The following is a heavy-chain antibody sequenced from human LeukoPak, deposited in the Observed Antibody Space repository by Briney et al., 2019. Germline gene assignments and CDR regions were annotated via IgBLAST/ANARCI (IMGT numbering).Heavy chain of an antibody. J-gene: IGHJ6*02. CDR2: IYYSGST. V-gene: IGHV4-59*08. Sequence: SETLSLTCTVSVGSISSYYWSWIRQPPGKGLEWIGYIYYSGSTNYNPSLKSRVTISVDTSKNQFSLKLSAVTAAYTAVYYCARHYYYYGMDVWGQGTTVTVSS. CDR1: VGSISSYY. CDR3: ARHYYYYGMDV.